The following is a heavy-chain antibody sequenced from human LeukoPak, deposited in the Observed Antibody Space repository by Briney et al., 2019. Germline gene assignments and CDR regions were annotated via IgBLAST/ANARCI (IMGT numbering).Heavy chain of an antibody. V-gene: IGHV3-33*01. Sequence: GGSLRLSCAASGFTFSSYGMHWVRQAPGKGLEWVAVIWYDGSNKYYADSVKGRFTVSRDNSKNTLYLQMNSLRAEDTAVYYCARNQDYGVYNSVGAFDIWGQGTMVTVSS. J-gene: IGHJ3*02. CDR3: ARNQDYGVYNSVGAFDI. D-gene: IGHD4-17*01. CDR1: GFTFSSYG. CDR2: IWYDGSNK.